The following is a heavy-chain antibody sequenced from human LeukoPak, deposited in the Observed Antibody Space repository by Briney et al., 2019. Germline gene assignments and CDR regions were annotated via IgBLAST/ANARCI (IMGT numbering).Heavy chain of an antibody. CDR3: ARGLSGNYYYYYAMDV. CDR1: GFTFTSYA. D-gene: IGHD6-19*01. Sequence: GRSLRLSCAASGFTFTSYAMHWVRQAPGKGLEWVAVISYDGSNKYYVESVKGLFTISRDNSKNTLYLQMNSLRTEDTAVYYCARGLSGNYYYYYAMDVWGQGTTVTVSS. CDR2: ISYDGSNK. V-gene: IGHV3-30-3*01. J-gene: IGHJ6*02.